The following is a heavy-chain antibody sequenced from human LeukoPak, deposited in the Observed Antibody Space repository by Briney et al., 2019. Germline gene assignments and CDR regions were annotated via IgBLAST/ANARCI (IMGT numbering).Heavy chain of an antibody. CDR1: GYTFTGYY. CDR2: INPNSGGT. D-gene: IGHD3-10*01. V-gene: IGHV1-2*02. J-gene: IGHJ4*02. Sequence: GASVKVSCKASGYTFTGYYMHWVRQAPGQGLEWMGWINPNSGGTNYAQKCQGRVTMTRDTSISTAYMELSRLRSDDTAVYYCARGSFYYGSGSFDYWGQGTLVTVSS. CDR3: ARGSFYYGSGSFDY.